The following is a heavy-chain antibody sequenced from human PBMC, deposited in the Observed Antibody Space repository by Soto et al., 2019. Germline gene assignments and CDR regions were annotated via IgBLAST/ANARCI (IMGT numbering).Heavy chain of an antibody. CDR3: AREGPSMVRGVHFDY. CDR2: IIPIFGTA. J-gene: IGHJ4*02. D-gene: IGHD3-10*01. Sequence: SVKVSCKASGGTFSSYAISWVRQAPGQGLEWMGGIIPIFGTANYAQKFQGRVTITADESTSTAYMELSSLRSEDTAVYYCAREGPSMVRGVHFDYWGQGALVTVSS. CDR1: GGTFSSYA. V-gene: IGHV1-69*13.